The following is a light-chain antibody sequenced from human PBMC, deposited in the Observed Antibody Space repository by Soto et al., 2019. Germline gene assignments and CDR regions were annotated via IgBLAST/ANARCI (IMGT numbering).Light chain of an antibody. CDR1: QNIRTN. J-gene: IGKJ1*01. CDR3: QRYNNWRS. V-gene: IGKV3D-15*01. CDR2: DAS. Sequence: EVVLTQSPATLSVSPGERATLSCRASQNIRTNLAWYQQKPGQAPRLLIYDASTRATGIPARFSGSGSGTEFTLTIRSLQSEDFAVYYCQRYNNWRSFGQGTKVDIK.